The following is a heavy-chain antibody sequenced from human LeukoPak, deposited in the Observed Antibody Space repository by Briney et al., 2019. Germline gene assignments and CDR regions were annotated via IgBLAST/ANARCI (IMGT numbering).Heavy chain of an antibody. CDR3: ARFLGRESNDYFDY. CDR2: ISYDGSNK. D-gene: IGHD2-8*01. V-gene: IGHV3-30-3*01. CDR1: GFTFSSYA. Sequence: GSLRLSCAASGFTFSSYAMHWVRQAPGKGLEWVAVISYDGSNKYYADSVKGRFTISRDNSKNTLYLQMNSLRAEDTAVYYCARFLGRESNDYFDYWGQGTLVTVSS. J-gene: IGHJ4*02.